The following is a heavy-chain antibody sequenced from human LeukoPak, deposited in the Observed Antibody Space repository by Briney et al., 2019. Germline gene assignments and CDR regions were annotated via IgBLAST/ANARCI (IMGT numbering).Heavy chain of an antibody. CDR2: ISGSGGST. J-gene: IGHJ4*02. V-gene: IGHV3-23*01. CDR3: AKRAAGTSYLDY. D-gene: IGHD6-13*01. Sequence: GGSLRLSCAASGFTFSSYWMSWVRQAPGKGLEWVSAISGSGGSTYYADSVKGRFTISRDNPKNTLYLQMNSLRAEDTAVYYCAKRAAGTSYLDYWGQGTLVTVSS. CDR1: GFTFSSYW.